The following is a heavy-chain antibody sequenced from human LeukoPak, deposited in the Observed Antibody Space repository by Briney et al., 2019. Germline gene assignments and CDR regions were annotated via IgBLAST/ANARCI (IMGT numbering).Heavy chain of an antibody. V-gene: IGHV4-61*01. Sequence: SETLSVTCTVSVWSVSSGTYYWLWLRQPPGKGLEGIGYIYYSGSTNYNPSLKTRVNISIDTSKNQFSLKLSSVTAADTAVYYCARDRVRGNANPYFDYWGQGTLVTVSS. CDR3: ARDRVRGNANPYFDY. CDR1: VWSVSSGTYY. J-gene: IGHJ4*02. D-gene: IGHD1-1*01. CDR2: IYYSGST.